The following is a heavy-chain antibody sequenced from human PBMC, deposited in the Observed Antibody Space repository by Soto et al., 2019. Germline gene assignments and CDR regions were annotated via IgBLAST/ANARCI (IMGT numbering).Heavy chain of an antibody. D-gene: IGHD2-21*02. CDR3: AATYCGGDCDDYYFYYAMDV. V-gene: IGHV4-61*05. CDR2: IYYIGST. Sequence: PSETLSLTCTVSGDSITNSNYYWGWFRQPPGKGLEWIAYIYYIGSTNYNPSLKSRVTISVDTSKNQFSLKLSSVTAADTAVYYCAATYCGGDCDDYYFYYAMDVWGQGTTVTVSS. CDR1: GDSITNSNYY. J-gene: IGHJ6*02.